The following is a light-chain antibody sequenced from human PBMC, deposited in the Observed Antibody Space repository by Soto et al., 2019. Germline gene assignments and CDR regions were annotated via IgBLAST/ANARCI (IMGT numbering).Light chain of an antibody. CDR2: AAS. J-gene: IGKJ3*01. Sequence: DVQMTQSPSSLSASIGDRVTITCRASQSINIYLNWYQQTPGKAPKLLIYAASSLQSGVPSRFSGSGSGTDFTLAISSLQPEDFATYFCQQSYNAPFTFGPGTKVDIK. CDR3: QQSYNAPFT. V-gene: IGKV1-39*01. CDR1: QSINIY.